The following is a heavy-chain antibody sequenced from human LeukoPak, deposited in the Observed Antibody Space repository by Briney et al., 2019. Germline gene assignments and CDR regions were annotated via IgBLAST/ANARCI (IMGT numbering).Heavy chain of an antibody. CDR1: GFTFSSYE. CDR3: ARSYYYGSGSYFALDY. J-gene: IGHJ4*02. D-gene: IGHD3-10*01. Sequence: KPGGSLRLSCAASGFTFSSYEMNWVRQAPGKGLEWVSSISSSSSYIYYADSVKGRFTISRDNAKNSLYLQMNSLRAEDTAVYYCARSYYYGSGSYFALDYWGQGTLVTVSS. V-gene: IGHV3-21*01. CDR2: ISSSSSYI.